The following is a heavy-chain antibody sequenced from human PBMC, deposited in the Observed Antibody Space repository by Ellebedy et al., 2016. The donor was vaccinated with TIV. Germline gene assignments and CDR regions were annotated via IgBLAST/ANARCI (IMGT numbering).Heavy chain of an antibody. J-gene: IGHJ3*02. V-gene: IGHV1-69*13. D-gene: IGHD6-13*01. CDR3: ARGIGYSSLENAFDI. CDR1: GGTFSSYA. Sequence: SVKVSCXASGGTFSSYAISWVRQAPGQGLEWMGGIIPIFGTANYAQKFQGRVTITADESTSTAYMELSSLRSEDTAVYYCARGIGYSSLENAFDIWGQGTMVTVSS. CDR2: IIPIFGTA.